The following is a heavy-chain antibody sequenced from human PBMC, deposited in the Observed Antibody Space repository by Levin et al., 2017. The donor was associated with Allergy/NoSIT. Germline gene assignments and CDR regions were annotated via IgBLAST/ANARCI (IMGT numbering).Heavy chain of an antibody. CDR2: ISYDGSNK. CDR1: GFTFSSYG. D-gene: IGHD1-26*01. J-gene: IGHJ4*02. V-gene: IGHV3-30*18. Sequence: SCAASGFTFSSYGMHWVRQAPGKGLEWVAVISYDGSNKYYADSVKGRFTISRDNSKNTLYLQMNSLRAEDTAVYYCAKDYGGATMAPAIDYWGQGTLVTVSS. CDR3: AKDYGGATMAPAIDY.